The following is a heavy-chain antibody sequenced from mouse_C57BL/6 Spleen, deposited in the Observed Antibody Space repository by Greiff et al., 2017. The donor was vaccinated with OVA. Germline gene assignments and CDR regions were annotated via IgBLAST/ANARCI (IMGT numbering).Heavy chain of an antibody. V-gene: IGHV1-81*01. CDR3: ARWRVDYYAMDY. Sequence: QVQLQQSGAELARPGASVKLSCKASGYTFTSYGISWVKQRTGQGLEWIGDINPNNGGTIYNQKFKGKATLTVDKSSSTAYMELRSLTSEDTAVYYCARWRVDYYAMDYWGQGTSVTVSS. CDR1: GYTFTSYG. J-gene: IGHJ4*01. CDR2: INPNNGGT.